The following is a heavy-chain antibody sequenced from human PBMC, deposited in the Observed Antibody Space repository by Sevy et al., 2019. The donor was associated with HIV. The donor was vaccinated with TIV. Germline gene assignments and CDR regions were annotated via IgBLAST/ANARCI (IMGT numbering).Heavy chain of an antibody. CDR2: LSGSGGGT. CDR3: ANGPARTFDV. V-gene: IGHV3-23*01. J-gene: IGHJ3*01. CDR1: GFIFSGYT. Sequence: GGSLRLSCAASGFIFSGYTMSWVRLAPVKGLEWVSSLSGSGGGTHYADSVKGRFTISRDNSKNKLYLQANSLRAEDTAAYYCANGPARTFDVWGQGTMVTVSS.